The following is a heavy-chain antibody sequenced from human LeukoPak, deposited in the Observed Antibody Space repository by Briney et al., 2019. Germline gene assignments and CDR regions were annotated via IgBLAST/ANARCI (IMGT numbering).Heavy chain of an antibody. CDR1: GFTFSTYA. Sequence: QPGGSLRLSCAASGFTFSTYAMSWVRQGPGKGLEWGSVVSVTGGTTYYAESVKGRFTTSRDNSKNTLYLQMNSLTAEDTAVYYCARHYGSGWRHFDYWGQGTLVTVSS. V-gene: IGHV3-23*01. J-gene: IGHJ4*02. CDR2: VSVTGGTT. CDR3: ARHYGSGWRHFDY. D-gene: IGHD6-19*01.